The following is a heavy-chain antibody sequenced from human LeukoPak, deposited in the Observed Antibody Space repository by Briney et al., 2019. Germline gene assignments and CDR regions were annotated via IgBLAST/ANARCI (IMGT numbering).Heavy chain of an antibody. D-gene: IGHD3-10*01. J-gene: IGHJ6*02. V-gene: IGHV4-30-4*01. CDR2: IYYSGST. Sequence: SQTLSLTCTVSGGSNSSGDYYWSWIRQPPGKGLEWIGYIYYSGSTYYNPSLKSRVTISVDTSKNQFSLKLSSVTAADTAVYYCAREPGSGSGVMDVWGQGTTVTVSS. CDR3: AREPGSGSGVMDV. CDR1: GGSNSSGDYY.